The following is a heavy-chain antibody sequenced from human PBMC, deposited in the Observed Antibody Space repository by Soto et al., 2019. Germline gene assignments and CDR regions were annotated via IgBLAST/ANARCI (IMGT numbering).Heavy chain of an antibody. CDR3: ASGGRITGITLPYY. V-gene: IGHV4-31*03. D-gene: IGHD1-7*01. CDR2: IYYSGST. Sequence: SETLSLTCTVSGGSISSGGYYWSWIRQHPGKGLEWIGYIYYSGSTYYNPSLKSRVTISVDTSKNQFSLKLSSVTAADTAVYYCASGGRITGITLPYYWGQGTLVTVSS. J-gene: IGHJ4*02. CDR1: GGSISSGGYY.